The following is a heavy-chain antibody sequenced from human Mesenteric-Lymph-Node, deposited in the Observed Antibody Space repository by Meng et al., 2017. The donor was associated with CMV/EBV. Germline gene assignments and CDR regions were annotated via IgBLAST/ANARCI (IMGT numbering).Heavy chain of an antibody. CDR1: GFIFDTYA. V-gene: IGHV3-30-3*01. CDR2: ISYDGNNE. CDR3: ARDSYGMDV. J-gene: IGHJ6*02. Sequence: GGSLRLSCAASGFIFDTYAIHWVRQAPGKGLEWVTAISYDGNNEYYADSVKGRFTISRDNSKNTLYLQMNSLRVEDTAVYYCARDSYGMDVWGQGTTVTVSS.